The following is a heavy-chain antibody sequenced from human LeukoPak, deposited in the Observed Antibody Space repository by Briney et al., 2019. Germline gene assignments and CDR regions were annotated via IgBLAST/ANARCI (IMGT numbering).Heavy chain of an antibody. CDR2: IYYSGGT. D-gene: IGHD6-6*01. Sequence: PSETLSLTCTVSGGSISSYYWSWIRQPPGKGLGLEWIGYIYYSGGTNYNPSLKSRVTISIDTSKNQFSLKLSSVTAADTAVYYCARLWDSSSSLDYWGQGTLVTGSS. J-gene: IGHJ4*02. CDR1: GGSISSYY. CDR3: ARLWDSSSSLDY. V-gene: IGHV4-59*08.